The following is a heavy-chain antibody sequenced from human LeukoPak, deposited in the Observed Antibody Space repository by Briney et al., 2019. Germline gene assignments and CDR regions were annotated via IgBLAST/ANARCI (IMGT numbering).Heavy chain of an antibody. J-gene: IGHJ4*02. D-gene: IGHD5-18*01. CDR2: IYWDDGK. CDR3: AHIPAAMVSYYFDY. Sequence: SGPTLVKPTQTLTLTCTFSGFSLSTSGVGVGWIRQPPGKALEWLALIYWDDGKRYSPSLKSRLTITKDASKNQVVLTMTNMDPVDTATYYCAHIPAAMVSYYFDYWGQGTLVTVSS. CDR1: GFSLSTSGVG. V-gene: IGHV2-5*02.